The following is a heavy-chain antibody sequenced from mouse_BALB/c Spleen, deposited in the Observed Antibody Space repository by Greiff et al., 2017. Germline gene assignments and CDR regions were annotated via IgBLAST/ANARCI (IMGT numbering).Heavy chain of an antibody. CDR3: APMITTGAWFAY. Sequence: EVHLVESGGGLVQPGGSRKLSCAASGFTFSSFGMHWVRQAPEKGLEWVAYISSGSSTIYYADTVKGRFTISRDNPKNTLFLQMTSLRSEDTAMYYCAPMITTGAWFAYWGQGTLVTVSA. J-gene: IGHJ3*01. CDR1: GFTFSSFG. D-gene: IGHD2-4*01. CDR2: ISSGSSTI. V-gene: IGHV5-17*02.